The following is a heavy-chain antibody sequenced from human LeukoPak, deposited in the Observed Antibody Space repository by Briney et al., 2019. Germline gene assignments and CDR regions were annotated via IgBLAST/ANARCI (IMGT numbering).Heavy chain of an antibody. CDR3: ARAMTTVTTDWFDP. J-gene: IGHJ5*02. D-gene: IGHD4-17*01. CDR1: GGSINSGDYY. CDR2: VYCRGNT. Sequence: SETLSLTCTVSGGSINSGDYYWSWIRPPPGMGLEWYRYVYCRGNTYYHRSLRSRVTISVDTSKNQFSLKLSSVTAADTAVYYCARAMTTVTTDWFDPWGQGTLVTDSS. V-gene: IGHV4-30-4*08.